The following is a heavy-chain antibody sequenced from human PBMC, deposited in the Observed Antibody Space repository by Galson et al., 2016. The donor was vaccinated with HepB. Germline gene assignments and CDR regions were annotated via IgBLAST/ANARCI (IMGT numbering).Heavy chain of an antibody. Sequence: SLRLSCAASGFTFSSHSINWVRQAPGKGLEWVSSISTTGTYIYYADSVKGRFTLSRDNAKNSVSLQMNSLRAEDTAVYYCARESLGPGTTAFGHWGQGTLVTVSS. D-gene: IGHD1/OR15-1a*01. CDR1: GFTFSSHS. V-gene: IGHV3-21*01. CDR3: ARESLGPGTTAFGH. J-gene: IGHJ4*02. CDR2: ISTTGTYI.